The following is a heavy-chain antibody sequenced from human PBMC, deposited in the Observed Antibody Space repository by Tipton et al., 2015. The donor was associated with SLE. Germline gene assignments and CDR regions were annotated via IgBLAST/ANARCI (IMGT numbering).Heavy chain of an antibody. V-gene: IGHV4-39*07. CDR1: GGSINSGTYY. CDR2: INYSGST. J-gene: IGHJ5*02. CDR3: ARRLVALIWFDP. Sequence: LSLTCTVSGGSINSGTYYWGWIRQPPGKGLEWIGSINYSGSTYYNPSLKSRVTISVDMSKNQFSLKLSSVTAADTAVYYCARRLVALIWFDPWGQGTLVTVSS. D-gene: IGHD6-6*01.